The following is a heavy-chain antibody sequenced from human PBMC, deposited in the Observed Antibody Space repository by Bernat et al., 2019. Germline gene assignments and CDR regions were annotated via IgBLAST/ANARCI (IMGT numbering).Heavy chain of an antibody. V-gene: IGHV4-61*02. CDR3: ARDRAMYYYDSSGYSNDAFDI. D-gene: IGHD3-22*01. Sequence: QVQLQESGPGLVKPSQTLSLTCTVSGGSISSGSYYWSWIRQPAGKGLAWIGRIYTSGSTNYNPSLKSRVTISVDTSKNQFSLKLSSVTAADTAVYYCARDRAMYYYDSSGYSNDAFDIWDQGTMVTVPS. CDR2: IYTSGST. CDR1: GGSISSGSYY. J-gene: IGHJ3*02.